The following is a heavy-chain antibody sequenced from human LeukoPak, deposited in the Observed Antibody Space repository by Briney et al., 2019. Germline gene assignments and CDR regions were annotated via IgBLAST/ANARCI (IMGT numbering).Heavy chain of an antibody. CDR3: ARVSIRFLEWLFMDV. CDR2: IGSPDQT. V-gene: IGHV3-23*01. D-gene: IGHD3-3*01. J-gene: IGHJ6*04. Sequence: PGGSLRLSCAASRFSFSVHAMSWVRQAPGKGLEWVSTIGSPDQTYYADAVKGRFTIFRDNSKATLYLQMNSLRAEDTAVYYCARVSIRFLEWLFMDVWGKGTTVTVSS. CDR1: RFSFSVHA.